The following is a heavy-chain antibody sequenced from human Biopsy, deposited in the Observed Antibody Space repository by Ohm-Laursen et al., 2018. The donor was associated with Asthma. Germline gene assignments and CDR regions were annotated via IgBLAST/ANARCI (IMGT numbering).Heavy chain of an antibody. J-gene: IGHJ6*02. Sequence: LSLTCTVSGGSISSSSYYWGWIRQAPGKGLEWVSYISSSSSTIYYADSVKGRFTISRDNAKNSLYLQMNSLRDEDTAVYYCARMITIFGVVSRGMDVWGQGTTVTVSS. CDR3: ARMITIFGVVSRGMDV. CDR1: GGSISSSS. D-gene: IGHD3-3*01. V-gene: IGHV3-48*02. CDR2: ISSSSSTI.